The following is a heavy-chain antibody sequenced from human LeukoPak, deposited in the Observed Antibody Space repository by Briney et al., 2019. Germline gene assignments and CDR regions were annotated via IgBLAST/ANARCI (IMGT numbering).Heavy chain of an antibody. CDR3: ARDPYCGGDCSPDY. J-gene: IGHJ4*02. D-gene: IGHD2-21*02. CDR2: IEPGGSEK. Sequence: PGGSLRLSCAASGFTFSSYAMSWVRQAPGRGPEWLANIEPGGSEKYYIDSVKGRFTISRDNAKNSLYLQMNSLRVEDTAMYYCARDPYCGGDCSPDYWGQGTLVTVSS. CDR1: GFTFSSYA. V-gene: IGHV3-7*03.